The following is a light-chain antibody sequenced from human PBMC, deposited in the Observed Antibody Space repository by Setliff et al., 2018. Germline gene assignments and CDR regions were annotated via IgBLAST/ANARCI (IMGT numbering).Light chain of an antibody. CDR1: AGAATSGHY. Sequence: QAVVTQEPSLTVSPGGTVTLTCASSAGAATSGHYPYWFLQKPGQAPRTLIYDVSKTHSWTLARFSGSLLGGKAALTLSGAQPEDEAEYYCSLAYTGAGVFGGGTKVTVL. V-gene: IGLV7-46*01. J-gene: IGLJ2*01. CDR2: DVS. CDR3: SLAYTGAGV.